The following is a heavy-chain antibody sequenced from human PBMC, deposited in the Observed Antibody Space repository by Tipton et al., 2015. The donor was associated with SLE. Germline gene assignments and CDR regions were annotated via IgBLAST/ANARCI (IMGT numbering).Heavy chain of an antibody. J-gene: IGHJ4*02. CDR1: GYTFTSYG. V-gene: IGHV1-18*01. CDR2: ISAYNGNT. D-gene: IGHD2-2*02. Sequence: QLVQSGAEVKKPGASVKVSCKASGYTFTSYGISWVRQAPGQGLEWTGWISAYNGNTNYAQKLQGRVTMTTDTSTSTAYMELRSLRSDDTAVYYCASPHIGYCSSTSCYSGAAAVAGRFDYWGQGTLVTVSS. CDR3: ASPHIGYCSSTSCYSGAAAVAGRFDY.